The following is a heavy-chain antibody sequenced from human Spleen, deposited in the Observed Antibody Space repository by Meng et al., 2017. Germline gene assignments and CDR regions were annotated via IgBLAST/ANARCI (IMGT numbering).Heavy chain of an antibody. D-gene: IGHD6-19*01. CDR1: GGSFSSSNW. V-gene: IGHV4-4*02. CDR3: ARGPEAPYSSGWIFDY. Sequence: QVQVQQGGAGLLKPSETLSLTCAVYGGSFSSSNWWSWVRQPPGKGLEWIGEIYHSGSTNYNPSLKSRVTISVDKSKNQFSLKLSSVTAADTAVYYCARGPEAPYSSGWIFDYWGQGTLVTVSS. J-gene: IGHJ4*02. CDR2: IYHSGST.